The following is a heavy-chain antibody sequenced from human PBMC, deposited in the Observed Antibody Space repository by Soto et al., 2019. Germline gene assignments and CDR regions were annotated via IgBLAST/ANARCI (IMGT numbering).Heavy chain of an antibody. CDR1: GGSISSYF. D-gene: IGHD6-13*01. Sequence: QVQLQESGPGLLKPSETLSLTCTVSGGSISSYFYIWVRQPPGKGLEWIGSVYYTGTTDYNPSLKSQVAISVDTSEPQFPLNLRSVTAADTAVYYCARDLAAVPRAFDYWGRGTLVTVSS. J-gene: IGHJ4*02. CDR3: ARDLAAVPRAFDY. CDR2: VYYTGTT. V-gene: IGHV4-59*01.